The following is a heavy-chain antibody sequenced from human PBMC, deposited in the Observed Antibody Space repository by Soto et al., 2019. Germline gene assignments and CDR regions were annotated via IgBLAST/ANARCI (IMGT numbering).Heavy chain of an antibody. D-gene: IGHD4-17*01. J-gene: IGHJ5*02. CDR3: ATYHGDYNVDH. Sequence: QVQLVQPGAEVKKPGASVKVSCKVSGYTLNAVAMHWVRQAPGKGLEWLGGFDPDEAETIYAQHFQGRATMTDHTSTDTVCMELSSPRSADTALYVGATYHGDYNVDHWGQGTRVTASS. V-gene: IGHV1-24*01. CDR1: GYTLNAVA. CDR2: FDPDEAET.